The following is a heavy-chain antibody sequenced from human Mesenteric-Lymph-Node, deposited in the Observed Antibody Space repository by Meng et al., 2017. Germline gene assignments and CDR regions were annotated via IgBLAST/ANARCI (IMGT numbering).Heavy chain of an antibody. CDR1: GFTFSSYG. J-gene: IGHJ3*02. Sequence: GESLKISCAASGFTFSSYGMHWVRQAPGKGLEWVAVIWYDGSNKYYADSVKGRFTISRDNSKNTLYLQMNSLRAEDTAVYYCARAWEQGSGYSDAFDIWGQGTMVTVSS. CDR3: ARAWEQGSGYSDAFDI. V-gene: IGHV3-33*01. CDR2: IWYDGSNK. D-gene: IGHD3-3*01.